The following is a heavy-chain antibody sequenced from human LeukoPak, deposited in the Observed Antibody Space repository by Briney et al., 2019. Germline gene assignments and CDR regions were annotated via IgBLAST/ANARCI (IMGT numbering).Heavy chain of an antibody. Sequence: GGSLRLSCAASAFSFSAYSMNWVRQAPGKGLEWVSYIIGSSRTTYYADSVKGRFTISRDNAKNSLYLQINSLRDEDTAVNYCARDKHDSSGYYTPCFFDHWGQGTLVTASS. D-gene: IGHD3-22*01. CDR2: IIGSSRTT. CDR1: AFSFSAYS. J-gene: IGHJ4*02. CDR3: ARDKHDSSGYYTPCFFDH. V-gene: IGHV3-48*02.